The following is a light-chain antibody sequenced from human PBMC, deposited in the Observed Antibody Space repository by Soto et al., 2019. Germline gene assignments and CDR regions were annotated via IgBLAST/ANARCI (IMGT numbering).Light chain of an antibody. CDR2: GNS. V-gene: IGLV1-40*01. CDR3: PSYDSSLSGLV. Sequence: QSVLTQPPSVSGAPGQRVTISCTGSSSNIGAGYDVHWYQQLPGTAPKLLIHGNSNRPSGVPDRFSGSKSGTSASLAITGLQAEDEADYYCPSYDSSLSGLVFGTGTKLTVL. CDR1: SSNIGAGYD. J-gene: IGLJ1*01.